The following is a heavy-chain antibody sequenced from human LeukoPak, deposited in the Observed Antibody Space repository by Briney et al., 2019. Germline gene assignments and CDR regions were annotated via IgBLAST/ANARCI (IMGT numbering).Heavy chain of an antibody. CDR3: ARNRDSYDSSGYYYGGY. CDR2: IIPIFGTA. CDR1: GGTFSSYA. Sequence: SEKVSCKASGGTFSSYAISWVRQAPGQGLEWMGGIIPIFGTANYAQKFQGRVTITTDESTSTAYMELSSLRSEDTAVYYCARNRDSYDSSGYYYGGYWGQGTLVTVSS. D-gene: IGHD3-22*01. J-gene: IGHJ4*02. V-gene: IGHV1-69*05.